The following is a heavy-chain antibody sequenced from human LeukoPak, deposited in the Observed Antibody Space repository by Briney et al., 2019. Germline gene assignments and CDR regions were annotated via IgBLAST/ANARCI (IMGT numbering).Heavy chain of an antibody. V-gene: IGHV3-21*01. Sequence: PGGSLRLSCAASGFTFSSYAMSWVRQAPGKGLEWVSSISSSSSYIYYADSVKGRFTISRDNAKNSLYLQMNSLRAEDTAVYYCARDPYSYGYEWGQGTLVTVSS. CDR1: GFTFSSYA. J-gene: IGHJ4*02. CDR3: ARDPYSYGYE. D-gene: IGHD5-18*01. CDR2: ISSSSSYI.